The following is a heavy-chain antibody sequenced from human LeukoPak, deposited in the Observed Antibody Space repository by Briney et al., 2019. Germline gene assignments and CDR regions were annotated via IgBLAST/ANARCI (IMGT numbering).Heavy chain of an antibody. Sequence: GGSLRLSCTASGFTFSIFSMKWLRQAPGKGLEWVSYISGNTNTIYYADSVKGRFTISRDNAMNSLYLQMNSLRAEDTAVYYCARDYQYAFDVWGQGTMLTVSS. CDR3: ARDYQYAFDV. CDR2: ISGNTNTI. CDR1: GFTFSIFS. J-gene: IGHJ3*01. D-gene: IGHD2-2*01. V-gene: IGHV3-48*01.